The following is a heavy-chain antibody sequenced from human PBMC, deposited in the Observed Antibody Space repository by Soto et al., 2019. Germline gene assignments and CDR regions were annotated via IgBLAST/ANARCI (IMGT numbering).Heavy chain of an antibody. D-gene: IGHD3-10*01. V-gene: IGHV4-61*08. CDR2: IYHSGST. Sequence: SETLSLTCAVSGGSSSSGDDSWSWIRPPPGKGLEWIGYIYHSGSTNYNPSLKSRVTISVDTSKKQFSLKLRSVTAADTAVYYCARSGDYYGMDVWGQGTTVTVSS. CDR1: GGSSSSGDDS. CDR3: ARSGDYYGMDV. J-gene: IGHJ6*02.